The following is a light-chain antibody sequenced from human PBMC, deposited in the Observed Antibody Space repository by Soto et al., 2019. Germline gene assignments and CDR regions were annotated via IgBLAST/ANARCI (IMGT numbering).Light chain of an antibody. CDR2: GAS. J-gene: IGKJ1*01. CDR3: QKYDRAPRT. V-gene: IGKV1-27*01. CDR1: QGIGNN. Sequence: DIQMTQSPPSLSASVGDRVTITCRASQGIGNNLAWYQQKPGKVPKLLIYGASTLQSGVPSRFSGSGSGTDFTLTISSLRPEDVATYYCQKYDRAPRTFGPGTRVEIK.